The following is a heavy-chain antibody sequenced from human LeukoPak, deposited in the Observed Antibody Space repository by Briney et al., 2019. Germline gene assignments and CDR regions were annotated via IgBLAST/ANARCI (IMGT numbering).Heavy chain of an antibody. J-gene: IGHJ4*01. CDR1: GDSVSSNNAA. Sequence: SQTLSLTCAISGDSVSSNNAAWNWIGQSPSRGLEWLGNTYYRSRWYNDYAASVIGRITINSDTSRNQFSLQLNSVTPEDTSVYYCARGGNYAFDSWGQGTLVTVSS. D-gene: IGHD3-16*01. CDR3: ARGGNYAFDS. CDR2: TYYRSRWYN. V-gene: IGHV6-1*01.